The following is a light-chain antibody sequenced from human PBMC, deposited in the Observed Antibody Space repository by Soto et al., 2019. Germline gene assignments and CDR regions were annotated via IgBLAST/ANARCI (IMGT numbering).Light chain of an antibody. CDR1: QGISSY. V-gene: IGKV1-9*01. CDR3: QQLNSYPIP. Sequence: DIQLTQSPSFLSASVGDRVTITCRASQGISSYLACYQQKQGKAHKLLIYAASTLQSGVPSRFSGSGSGTEFTLAISSLQPEDVANYYCQQLNSYPIPCGRGTRLELK. CDR2: AAS. J-gene: IGKJ5*01.